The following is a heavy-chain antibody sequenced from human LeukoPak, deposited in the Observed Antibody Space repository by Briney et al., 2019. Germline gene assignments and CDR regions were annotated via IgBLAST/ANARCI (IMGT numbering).Heavy chain of an antibody. V-gene: IGHV3-21*01. J-gene: IGHJ4*02. Sequence: GGSLRLSCAASGFTFSSYSMNWVRQAPGKGLEWVSSISSSSSYIYYADSVKGRFTISRDNAKNSLYLQMNSLRAEDTAVYYCARGGPVYYYDSSGYSSAFDYWGQGTLVTVSS. D-gene: IGHD3-22*01. CDR2: ISSSSSYI. CDR1: GFTFSSYS. CDR3: ARGGPVYYYDSSGYSSAFDY.